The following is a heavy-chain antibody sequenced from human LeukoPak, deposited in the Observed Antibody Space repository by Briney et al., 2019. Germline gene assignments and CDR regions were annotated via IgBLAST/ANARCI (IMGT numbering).Heavy chain of an antibody. CDR1: GFTFSSYA. CDR3: ARERPASRDGYNALEH. CDR2: ISINGGST. J-gene: IGHJ1*01. Sequence: PGGSLRLSCAASGFTFSSYAMHWVRQAPGKGLEYVSAISINGGSTYYANSVKGRFTISRDNSENTLYLQMGSLRAEDMAVYYCARERPASRDGYNALEHWGQGTLVTVSS. D-gene: IGHD5-24*01. V-gene: IGHV3-64*01.